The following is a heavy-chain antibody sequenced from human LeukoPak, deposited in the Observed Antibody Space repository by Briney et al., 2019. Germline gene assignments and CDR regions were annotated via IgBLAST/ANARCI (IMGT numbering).Heavy chain of an antibody. Sequence: PGGSLRLSCAASGFTFSRYWMSWVRQAPGKGLERVAHINQDGSEKYNEESGKGGFTISIDNSKNSLYLQMNSLRAEDTAVYYCARDTITMVRGVNFYWGQGTLVTVSS. D-gene: IGHD3-10*01. V-gene: IGHV3-7*03. CDR1: GFTFSRYW. CDR2: INQDGSEK. CDR3: ARDTITMVRGVNFY. J-gene: IGHJ4*02.